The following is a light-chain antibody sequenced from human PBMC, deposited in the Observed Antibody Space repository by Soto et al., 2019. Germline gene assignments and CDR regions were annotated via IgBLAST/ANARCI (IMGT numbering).Light chain of an antibody. CDR2: EVS. V-gene: IGLV2-14*01. CDR1: SSDVGNYKY. J-gene: IGLJ3*02. Sequence: QPVLTQPASVSGSPGQSITISCTGTSSDVGNYKYVSWYQQHPGKAPKLMIYEVSNRPSGVSNRFSGSKSGNTASLTISGLQADDEADYYCSSYTTSTTWVFGGGTKLTVL. CDR3: SSYTTSTTWV.